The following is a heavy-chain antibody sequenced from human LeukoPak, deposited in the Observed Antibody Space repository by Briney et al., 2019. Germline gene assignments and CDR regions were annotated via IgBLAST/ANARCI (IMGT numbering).Heavy chain of an antibody. D-gene: IGHD3-3*01. CDR1: GGSISSYY. V-gene: IGHV4-4*07. J-gene: IGHJ6*02. Sequence: SETLSLTRTVSGGSISSYYWSWIRQPAGKGLEWIGRIYTSGSTNYNPSLKSRVTMSVDTSKNQFSLKLSSVTAADTAVYYCAREPYYDFWSGSAYGVDVWGQGTTVTVSS. CDR2: IYTSGST. CDR3: AREPYYDFWSGSAYGVDV.